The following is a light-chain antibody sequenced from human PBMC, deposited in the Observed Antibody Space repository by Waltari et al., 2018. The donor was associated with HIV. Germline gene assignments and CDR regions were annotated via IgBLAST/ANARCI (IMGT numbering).Light chain of an antibody. CDR1: ILAEKS. CDR2: KDT. CDR3: YAAADNKAI. Sequence: SYGLTQPFSVSVSPGQTARITCSGDILAEKSARWFQQKPGQAPVWVMFKDTERPSGIPERFSGSTSGITITLTIIGAQVEEEADYYCYAAADNKAIFGGGTKLTVL. V-gene: IGLV3-27*01. J-gene: IGLJ2*01.